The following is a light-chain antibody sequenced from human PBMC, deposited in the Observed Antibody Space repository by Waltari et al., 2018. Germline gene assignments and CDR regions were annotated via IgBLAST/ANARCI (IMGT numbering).Light chain of an antibody. J-gene: IGKJ4*01. Sequence: EIVLTQSPTTLSLSPGESATLSCRASQSVSRYLAWYQQKPGQAPRLLIYDASNRATGVPARFSGSGSGTDFTLTITSLEPEDAAVYYCQHRSDWPLTFGGGTRVEIK. CDR3: QHRSDWPLT. V-gene: IGKV3-11*01. CDR2: DAS. CDR1: QSVSRY.